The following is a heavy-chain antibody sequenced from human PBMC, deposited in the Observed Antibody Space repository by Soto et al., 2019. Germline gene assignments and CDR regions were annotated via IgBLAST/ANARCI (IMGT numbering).Heavy chain of an antibody. D-gene: IGHD6-19*01. CDR3: ARDIVSPYSSGWNPQNYYYYGMDV. V-gene: IGHV1-18*01. CDR1: GYTFTSYG. J-gene: IGHJ6*02. Sequence: ASVKVSCKASGYTFTSYGISWVRQAPGQGLEWMGWISAYNGNTNYAQKLQGRVTMTTDTSTSTAYMELRILRSDDTAVYYCARDIVSPYSSGWNPQNYYYYGMDVWGQGTTVTVSS. CDR2: ISAYNGNT.